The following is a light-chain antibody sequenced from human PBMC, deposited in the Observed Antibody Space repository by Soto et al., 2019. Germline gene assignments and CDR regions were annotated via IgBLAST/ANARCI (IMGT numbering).Light chain of an antibody. CDR2: DTT. Sequence: QAVATQEPSLTVSPGGTVTLTCGSSTGAVTNGHYPYWFQQKPGQAPRTLICDTTNRHSWTPARFSGSLLGGKAALTLSGAQPEDEAEYYCLLSYNGPYVFGTGTKVTV. CDR3: LLSYNGPYV. CDR1: TGAVTNGHY. J-gene: IGLJ1*01. V-gene: IGLV7-46*01.